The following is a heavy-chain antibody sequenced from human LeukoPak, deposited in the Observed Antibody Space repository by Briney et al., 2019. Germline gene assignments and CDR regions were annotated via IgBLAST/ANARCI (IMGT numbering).Heavy chain of an antibody. J-gene: IGHJ6*03. Sequence: GGSLRLSCAASGFTFSSYGMHWVRQAPGKGLEWVAFIRYDGSNKYYADSVKGRFTISRDNSKNTLYLQMNSLRAEDTAVYYCAKDLIAARYYYYYYMDVWGKGTTVTISS. CDR2: IRYDGSNK. CDR1: GFTFSSYG. V-gene: IGHV3-30*02. D-gene: IGHD6-6*01. CDR3: AKDLIAARYYYYYYMDV.